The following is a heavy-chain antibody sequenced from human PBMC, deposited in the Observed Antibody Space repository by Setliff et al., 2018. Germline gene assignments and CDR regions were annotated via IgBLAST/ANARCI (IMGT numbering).Heavy chain of an antibody. V-gene: IGHV1-46*02. D-gene: IGHD6-13*01. Sequence: ASVKVSCKTPRKTDNTYHIHWVRQAPGQGLEWMGVIKPGIDTTTYAEKFQGRVTMTNDTSTSTVYLDLSGLTTEETAVYYCGRAGVVAADRKGLLDHWGQGTLVTVSS. CDR1: RKTDNTYH. CDR3: GRAGVVAADRKGLLDH. CDR2: IKPGIDTT. J-gene: IGHJ4*02.